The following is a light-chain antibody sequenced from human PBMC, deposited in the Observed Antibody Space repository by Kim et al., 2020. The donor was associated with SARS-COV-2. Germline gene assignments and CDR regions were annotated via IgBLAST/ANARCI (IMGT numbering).Light chain of an antibody. CDR2: DTN. Sequence: QTVVTKEPSLTVSPGGTVTLTCASSTGAVTNAYWPNWFQQKPGQPPRALIYDTNSRHSWTPARFSASLLGGQAALTVSGAQPEDEAEYYCLLFYRGSWVFGGGTKLTVL. J-gene: IGLJ3*02. CDR1: TGAVTNAYW. V-gene: IGLV7-43*01. CDR3: LLFYRGSWV.